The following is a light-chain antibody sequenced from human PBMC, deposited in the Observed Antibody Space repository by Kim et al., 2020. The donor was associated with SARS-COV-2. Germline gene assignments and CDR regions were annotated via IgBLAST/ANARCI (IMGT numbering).Light chain of an antibody. CDR1: NIGSKS. CDR2: YDS. CDR3: QVWDSSSDHPV. J-gene: IGLJ3*02. V-gene: IGLV3-21*04. Sequence: APGKTARITCGGNNIGSKSVHWYQQKPGQAPVLVIYYDSDRPSGIPERISGSNSGNTATLTISRVEAGDEADYYCQVWDSSSDHPVFGGGTKLTVL.